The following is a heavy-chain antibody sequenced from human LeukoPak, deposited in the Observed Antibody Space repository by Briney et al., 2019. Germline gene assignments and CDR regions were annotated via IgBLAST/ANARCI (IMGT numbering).Heavy chain of an antibody. CDR3: ATAFDYYDRSGYNRPYYFDY. V-gene: IGHV1-69*04. CDR2: IIPILGMA. D-gene: IGHD3-22*01. Sequence: ASVKVSCKASGGTFSSYAINWVRQAPGQGLEWMGRIIPILGMANYAQKFQGRVTITADKSTSTAYMELSSLRSEDTAVYYCATAFDYYDRSGYNRPYYFDYWGQGTLVTVSS. CDR1: GGTFSSYA. J-gene: IGHJ4*02.